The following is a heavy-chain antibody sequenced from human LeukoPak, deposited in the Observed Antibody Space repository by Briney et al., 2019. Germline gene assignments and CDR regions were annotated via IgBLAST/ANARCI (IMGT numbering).Heavy chain of an antibody. D-gene: IGHD6-19*01. J-gene: IGHJ4*02. CDR1: GGSISSSNW. V-gene: IGHV4-4*02. Sequence: SETLSLTFAVSGGSISSSNWWSWVRQPPGKGLEWIGEIYHSESTNYNPSLNSRVTISVDTSKNQFSLKLTSVTAADTAVYYCCGSGWFAGPFGYWGQGALVTVSS. CDR2: IYHSEST. CDR3: CGSGWFAGPFGY.